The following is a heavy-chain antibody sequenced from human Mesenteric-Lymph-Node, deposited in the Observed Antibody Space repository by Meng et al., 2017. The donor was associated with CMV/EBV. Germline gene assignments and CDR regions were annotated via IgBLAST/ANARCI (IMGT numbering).Heavy chain of an antibody. D-gene: IGHD3-10*01. J-gene: IGHJ5*02. CDR1: FSSYC. Sequence: FSSYCISWVRQAPEQGLEWMGGIIPMFGTANYAQKFQGRVTITAGRSTSTAYMELSRLRSEDTAVYYCARDYYYGSGSYYKSRWFDPWGQGTLVTVSS. CDR3: ARDYYYGSGSYYKSRWFDP. CDR2: IIPMFGTA. V-gene: IGHV1-69*06.